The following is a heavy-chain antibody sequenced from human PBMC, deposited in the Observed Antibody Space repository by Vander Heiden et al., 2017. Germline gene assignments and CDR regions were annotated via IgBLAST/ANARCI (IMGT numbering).Heavy chain of an antibody. J-gene: IGHJ5*02. CDR2: IYYSGST. CDR1: GGSIRSSSYY. CDR3: ARQSITMVRGVLGWFDP. Sequence: QLQLQESGPGLVKPSETLSLTCTVSGGSIRSSSYYWGWIRQPPGKGLEWIGSIYYSGSTYYNPSLKSRVTISVDTSKNQFSLKLSSVTAADTAVYYCARQSITMVRGVLGWFDPWGQGTLVTVSS. V-gene: IGHV4-39*01. D-gene: IGHD3-10*01.